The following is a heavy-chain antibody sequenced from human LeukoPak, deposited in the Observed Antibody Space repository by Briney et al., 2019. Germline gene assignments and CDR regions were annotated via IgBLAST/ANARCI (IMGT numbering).Heavy chain of an antibody. CDR3: ARGVDYGGNSGRLDY. Sequence: SVKASCKASGGTFSSYAISWVRQAPGQGLEWMGGIIPIFGTANYAQKFQGRVTITTDESTSTAYMELSSLRSEDTAVYYCARGVDYGGNSGRLDYWGQGTLVIVSS. CDR1: GGTFSSYA. V-gene: IGHV1-69*05. D-gene: IGHD4-23*01. CDR2: IIPIFGTA. J-gene: IGHJ4*02.